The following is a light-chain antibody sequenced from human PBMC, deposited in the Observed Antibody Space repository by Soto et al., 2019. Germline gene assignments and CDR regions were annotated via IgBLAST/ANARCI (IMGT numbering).Light chain of an antibody. CDR2: SAT. J-gene: IGKJ1*01. V-gene: IGKV1-39*01. CDR1: EYISSY. CDR3: QSTYILTWA. Sequence: DIQMTQSPPSLSASVGHRFTITCRASEYISSYLNWYQSKQGKAPQLLIYSATTLHTGVPPRLSAGGYGRDLTITISDLKNDDFESYLCQSTYILTWAFGQGTQVDIK.